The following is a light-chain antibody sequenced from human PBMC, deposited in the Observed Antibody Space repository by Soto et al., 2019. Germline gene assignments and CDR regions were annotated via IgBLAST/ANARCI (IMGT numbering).Light chain of an antibody. J-gene: IGLJ1*01. CDR1: SSDVGNYNL. V-gene: IGLV2-8*01. CDR2: EVT. Sequence: QSVPTQPPSASGSPGQSVTISCTGTSSDVGNYNLVSWYQQHPGQAPKLMIYEVTVRPSGVPDRFSGSKSGNTASLTVYGLQAEDEADYYCTSFAGNNNFYVFGTGTKVTVL. CDR3: TSFAGNNNFYV.